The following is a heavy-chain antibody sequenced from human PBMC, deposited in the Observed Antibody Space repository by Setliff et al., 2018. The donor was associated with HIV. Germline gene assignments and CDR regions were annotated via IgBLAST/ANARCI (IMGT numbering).Heavy chain of an antibody. V-gene: IGHV3-20*04. J-gene: IGHJ4*02. CDR3: AKDIDVGTDDILGDSYAPSFDY. Sequence: AGGSLRLSCAASGFTFDDYGMTWVRQAPGKGLEWVSGINWNGGGTGYADSVKGRFTISRDNAKNSLYLQMNSLRAEDTALYYCAKDIDVGTDDILGDSYAPSFDYWGQGTLVTVSS. CDR1: GFTFDDYG. CDR2: INWNGGGT. D-gene: IGHD3-9*01.